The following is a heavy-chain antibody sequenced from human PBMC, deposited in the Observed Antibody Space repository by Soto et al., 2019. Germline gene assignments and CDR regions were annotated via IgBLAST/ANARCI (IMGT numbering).Heavy chain of an antibody. CDR1: GGTFSSYA. CDR2: IIPIFGTA. V-gene: IGHV1-69*13. Sequence: ASGKVSCKASGGTFSSYAISWVRQAPGQGLEWMGGIIPIFGTANYAQKFQGRVTITADESTSTAYMELSSLRSEDTAVYYCARHITMIVVVTSSWDYYYGMDVWGQGTTVTVSS. D-gene: IGHD3-22*01. J-gene: IGHJ6*02. CDR3: ARHITMIVVVTSSWDYYYGMDV.